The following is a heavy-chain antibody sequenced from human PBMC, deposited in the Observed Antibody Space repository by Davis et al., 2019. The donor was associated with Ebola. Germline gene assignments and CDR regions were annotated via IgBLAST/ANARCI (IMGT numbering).Heavy chain of an antibody. J-gene: IGHJ4*02. D-gene: IGHD2-2*01. V-gene: IGHV4-34*01. CDR2: IYYSGST. CDR1: GGSFSGYY. Sequence: SETLSLTCAVYGGSFSGYYWTWIRQPPGKGLEWIGSIYYSGSTYYNPSLKSRVTISVDTSKNQLSLKLSSVTAADTAVYYCASVVPAAGGDYWGQGTLVTVSS. CDR3: ASVVPAAGGDY.